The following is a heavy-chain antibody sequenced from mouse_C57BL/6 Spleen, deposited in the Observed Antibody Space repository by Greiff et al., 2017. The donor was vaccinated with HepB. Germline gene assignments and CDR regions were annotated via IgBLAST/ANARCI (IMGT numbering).Heavy chain of an antibody. CDR3: ARNYGGYFDY. CDR1: GYTFTSYW. CDR2: IHPNSGST. J-gene: IGHJ2*01. Sequence: QVQLQQPGAELVKPGASVKLSCKASGYTFTSYWMHWVKQRPGQGLEWIGMIHPNSGSTNYNEKFKSKATLTVDKSSSTAYMQLSSLSSEDSAVYYCARNYGGYFDYWGQGTTLTVSS. D-gene: IGHD1-1*02. V-gene: IGHV1-64*01.